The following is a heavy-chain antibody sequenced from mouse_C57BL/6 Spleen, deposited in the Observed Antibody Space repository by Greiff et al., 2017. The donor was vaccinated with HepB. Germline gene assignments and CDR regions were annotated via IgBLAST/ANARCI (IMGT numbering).Heavy chain of an antibody. D-gene: IGHD1-1*01. V-gene: IGHV1-69*01. CDR3: ARNRHYYGSSWDY. CDR1: GYTFTSYW. CDR2: IDPSDSYT. J-gene: IGHJ2*01. Sequence: VQLQQSGAELVMPGASVKLSCKASGYTFTSYWMHWVKQRPGQGLEWIGEIDPSDSYTNYNQKFKGKSTLTVDKSSSTAYMQLSSLTSEDSAVYYCARNRHYYGSSWDYWGQGTTLTVSS.